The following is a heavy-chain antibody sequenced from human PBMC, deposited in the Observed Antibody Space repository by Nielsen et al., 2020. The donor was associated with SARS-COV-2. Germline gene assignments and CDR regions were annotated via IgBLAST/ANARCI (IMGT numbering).Heavy chain of an antibody. CDR3: ARDAPYYDSLTGYSVDYGFDV. Sequence: GESLKISCAASGFTFSDYYMPWIRQAPGKGLEWISGIYRDGSTFYADSVKGRFTISRDNSKNTLYLQMSSLRAEDTAVYYCARDAPYYDSLTGYSVDYGFDVWGHGTTVTVSS. D-gene: IGHD3-9*01. CDR2: IYRDGST. V-gene: IGHV3-66*01. J-gene: IGHJ6*02. CDR1: GFTFSDYY.